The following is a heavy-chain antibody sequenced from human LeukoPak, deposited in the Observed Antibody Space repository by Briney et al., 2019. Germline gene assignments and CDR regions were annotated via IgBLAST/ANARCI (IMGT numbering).Heavy chain of an antibody. D-gene: IGHD1-26*01. J-gene: IGHJ4*02. Sequence: PGGSLRLSCAASGFTFSSYWMSWVRQAPGKGLEWVANIKQDGSEKYYVDSVKGRFTISRDNVENSLYLQMNSLRVEDTAVYYCVRLVVGAIDYWGQGTLVTVSS. CDR2: IKQDGSEK. CDR1: GFTFSSYW. CDR3: VRLVVGAIDY. V-gene: IGHV3-7*01.